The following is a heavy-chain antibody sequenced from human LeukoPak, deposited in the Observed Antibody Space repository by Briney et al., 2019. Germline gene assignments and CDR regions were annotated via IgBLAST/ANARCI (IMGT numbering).Heavy chain of an antibody. CDR1: GGSISSGGYY. J-gene: IGHJ4*02. CDR3: ASWSRYYDILTGYSH. V-gene: IGHV4-31*03. Sequence: SETLSLTCTVSGGSISSGGYYWSWIRQHPGKGLEWIGYIYYSGSTYYNPSLKSRVTISVDTSKNQFSLKLSSVTAADTAVYYCASWSRYYDILTGYSHWGQGTLVTVSS. D-gene: IGHD3-9*01. CDR2: IYYSGST.